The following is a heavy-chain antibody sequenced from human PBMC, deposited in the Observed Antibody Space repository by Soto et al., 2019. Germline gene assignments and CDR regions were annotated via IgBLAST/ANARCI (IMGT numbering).Heavy chain of an antibody. CDR2: ISGSGGST. CDR1: GFTFSSYA. V-gene: IGHV3-23*01. D-gene: IGHD3-22*01. CDR3: EKDYWITVRGVVTTVFDF. Sequence: GGSLRLSCAASGFTFSSYAMSWDRQAPGKGLEWVSAISGSGGSTYYADSVKGRFTISRDNSKNTLYLQMNSLRAEDTAVYDCEKDYWITVRGVVTTVFDFWGQGTLVTVSS. J-gene: IGHJ4*02.